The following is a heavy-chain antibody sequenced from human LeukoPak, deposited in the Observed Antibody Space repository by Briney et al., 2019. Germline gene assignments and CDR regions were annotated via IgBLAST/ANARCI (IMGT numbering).Heavy chain of an antibody. CDR1: GGSISSSSYY. V-gene: IGHV4-39*02. CDR2: IYHSGST. CDR3: ARDGGRGGDCFYDY. D-gene: IGHD2-21*02. Sequence: SETLSLTCTVSGGSISSSSYYWGWIRQPPGKGLEWIGSIYHSGSTYYNPSLKSRVTISVDTSKNHFSLKLSSVTAADTAVYYCARDGGRGGDCFYDYWGQGTLVTVSS. J-gene: IGHJ4*02.